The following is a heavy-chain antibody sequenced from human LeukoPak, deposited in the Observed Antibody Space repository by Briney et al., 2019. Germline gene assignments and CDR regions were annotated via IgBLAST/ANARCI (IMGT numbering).Heavy chain of an antibody. CDR2: IRSKAYGGTT. CDR3: TRVSWVVIHPARAPPDY. V-gene: IGHV3-49*03. CDR1: GFTFGDYA. D-gene: IGHD3-22*01. Sequence: GGSLRLSCTASGFTFGDYAMSWFRQAPGKGLEWVGFIRSKAYGGTTEYAASVKGRFTISRDDSKSIAYLQMNSLKTEDTAVYYCTRVSWVVIHPARAPPDYWGQGTLVTVSS. J-gene: IGHJ4*02.